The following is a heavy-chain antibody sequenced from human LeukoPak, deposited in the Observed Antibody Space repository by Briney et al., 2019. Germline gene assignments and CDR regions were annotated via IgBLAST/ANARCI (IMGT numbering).Heavy chain of an antibody. V-gene: IGHV4-34*01. D-gene: IGHD3-22*01. Sequence: SETLSLTCAVYGGSFSGYYWSWIRQPPGKGLEWIGEINHSGSTNYNPSLKSRVTISVDTSKNQFSLKLSSVTAADTAVYYCARGGYDSSGYHYFDYWGQGTLVTVSS. CDR1: GGSFSGYY. CDR3: ARGGYDSSGYHYFDY. J-gene: IGHJ4*02. CDR2: INHSGST.